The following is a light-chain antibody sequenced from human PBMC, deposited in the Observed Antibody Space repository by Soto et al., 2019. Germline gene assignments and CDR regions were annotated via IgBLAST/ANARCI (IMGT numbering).Light chain of an antibody. Sequence: QSALTQPASVSGSPGQSITISCTGTSSDVGGYNYVSWYPQHPGKAPKLMIYDVSNRPSGVSNRFSGSKSGNTASLTISGLQAEDEADYYCSSYTSSSTPPYVFGTGTKLTVL. CDR1: SSDVGGYNY. CDR2: DVS. J-gene: IGLJ1*01. V-gene: IGLV2-14*01. CDR3: SSYTSSSTPPYV.